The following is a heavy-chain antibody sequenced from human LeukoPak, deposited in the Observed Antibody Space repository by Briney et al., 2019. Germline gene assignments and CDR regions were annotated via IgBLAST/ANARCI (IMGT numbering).Heavy chain of an antibody. V-gene: IGHV1-69*05. Sequence: ASVKVSCKASGGTFSSYAISWVRQAPGQGLEWMGGIIPIFGTANYAQKFQGRVTITTDESTSTAYMELSSLRSEDTAVYYCAMHCSSTSCYKGTDYWGQGTLVNVSS. D-gene: IGHD2-2*02. J-gene: IGHJ4*02. CDR3: AMHCSSTSCYKGTDY. CDR1: GGTFSSYA. CDR2: IIPIFGTA.